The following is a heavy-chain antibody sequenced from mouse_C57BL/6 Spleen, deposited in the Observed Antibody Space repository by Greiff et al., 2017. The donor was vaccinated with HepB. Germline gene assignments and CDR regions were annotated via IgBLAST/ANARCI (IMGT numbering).Heavy chain of an antibody. V-gene: IGHV2-2*01. J-gene: IGHJ1*03. D-gene: IGHD2-4*01. Sequence: QVQLQQSGPGLVQPSQSLSITCTVSGFSLTSYGVHWVRQSPGNGLEWLGVIWSGGSTDYNAAFISRLSISKDNSKSHVFFKMNSLQADDTAIYYCARTSLYYDSPYWYFDVWGTGTTVTVSS. CDR2: IWSGGST. CDR1: GFSLTSYG. CDR3: ARTSLYYDSPYWYFDV.